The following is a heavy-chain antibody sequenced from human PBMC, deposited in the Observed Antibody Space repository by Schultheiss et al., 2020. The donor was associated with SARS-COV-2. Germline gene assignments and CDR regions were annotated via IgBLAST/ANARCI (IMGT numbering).Heavy chain of an antibody. CDR2: ISAYNGNT. V-gene: IGHV1-18*01. D-gene: IGHD2-15*01. CDR1: GYTFTSYG. J-gene: IGHJ6*02. Sequence: ASVKVSCKASGYTFTSYGISWVRQAPGQGLEWMGWISAYNGNTNYAQKLQGRVTMTTDTSTSTAYMELRSLRSDDTAVYYCASGIVVVAAPTPNQPYYYGMDVWGQGGTVTVYS. CDR3: ASGIVVVAAPTPNQPYYYGMDV.